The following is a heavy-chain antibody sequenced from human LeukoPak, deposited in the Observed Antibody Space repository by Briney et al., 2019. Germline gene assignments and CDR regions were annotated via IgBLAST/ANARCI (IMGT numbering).Heavy chain of an antibody. Sequence: PSETLSLTCTVSGGPINSHYWSWIRQPPGKGLEWIGYIFYSGSTNYNSSLKSRVTISVDTSKNQFSLKLSSVTAADTAVYYCATSDVLRYQGDAFDIWGQGTMVTVSS. CDR1: GGPINSHY. CDR3: ATSDVLRYQGDAFDI. D-gene: IGHD3-9*01. CDR2: IFYSGST. J-gene: IGHJ3*02. V-gene: IGHV4-59*08.